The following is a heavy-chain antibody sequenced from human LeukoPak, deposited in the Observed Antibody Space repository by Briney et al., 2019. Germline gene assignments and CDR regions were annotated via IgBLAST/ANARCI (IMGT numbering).Heavy chain of an antibody. CDR2: ISSSSSYI. Sequence: GGSLRLSCAASGFTFSSYSMNWVSQAPGKGLEWVSPISSSSSYIYYADSVKGRFTISRDNAKNSLYLQMNSLRAEDTAVYYCARDAQGVLCHYWGQGTLVTVSS. CDR1: GFTFSSYS. D-gene: IGHD3-10*02. V-gene: IGHV3-21*01. CDR3: ARDAQGVLCHY. J-gene: IGHJ4*02.